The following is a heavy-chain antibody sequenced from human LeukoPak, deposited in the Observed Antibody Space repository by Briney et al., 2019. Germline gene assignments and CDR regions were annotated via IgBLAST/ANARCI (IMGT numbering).Heavy chain of an antibody. Sequence: GESLKISCKGSGYSFTSYWIGWVRQMPGKGLEWMGIIYPGDSDTRYSPSFQGQVTISADKSISTAYLQWSSLKASDTAMYYCARLDPPAAILYYYYGMDVWGQGTTVTVSS. CDR1: GYSFTSYW. CDR2: IYPGDSDT. CDR3: ARLDPPAAILYYYYGMDV. V-gene: IGHV5-51*01. J-gene: IGHJ6*02. D-gene: IGHD2-2*01.